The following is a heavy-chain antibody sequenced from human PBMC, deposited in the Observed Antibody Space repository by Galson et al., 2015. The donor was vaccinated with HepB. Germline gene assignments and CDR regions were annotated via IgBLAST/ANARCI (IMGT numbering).Heavy chain of an antibody. CDR2: IIPIFGTA. D-gene: IGHD3-16*01. J-gene: IGHJ4*02. V-gene: IGHV1-69*05. CDR1: GGTFSSYA. CDR3: ATGGEGYFDY. Sequence: SVKVSCKASGGTFSSYAISWVRQAPGQGLEWMGGIIPIFGTANYAQKFQGRVTMTTDTSTSTAYMELRSLRSDNTAVYYCATGGEGYFDYWGQGTLVTVSS.